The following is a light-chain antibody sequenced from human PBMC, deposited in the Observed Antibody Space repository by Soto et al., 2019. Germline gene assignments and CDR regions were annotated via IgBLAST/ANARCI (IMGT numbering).Light chain of an antibody. CDR3: QQYNNWPPWT. Sequence: EIVMTQSPATLSVSPGVRATLSCRASQSISDTLAWYQQKPGQAPRLLIYGASTRAPGFPARFSGRGSGTEFTLIISSLQSEDSAVYYCQQYNNWPPWTFGQGTKVDI. V-gene: IGKV3-15*01. CDR1: QSISDT. J-gene: IGKJ1*01. CDR2: GAS.